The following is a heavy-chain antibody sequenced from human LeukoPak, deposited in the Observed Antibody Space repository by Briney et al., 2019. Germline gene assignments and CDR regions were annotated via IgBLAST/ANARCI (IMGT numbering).Heavy chain of an antibody. D-gene: IGHD1-26*01. V-gene: IGHV4-34*01. CDR2: GNDSGGT. CDR3: AKNGQSGFSFDP. CDR1: GASFSGYY. J-gene: IGHJ5*02. Sequence: PSETLSLTCAVYGASFSGYYWSWIRQSPGKGLEWIGEGNDSGGTKYNPSLKSRVTISADTSRNQFSLKLSSVTAADTAVYHCAKNGQSGFSFDPWGQGTLVTVSS.